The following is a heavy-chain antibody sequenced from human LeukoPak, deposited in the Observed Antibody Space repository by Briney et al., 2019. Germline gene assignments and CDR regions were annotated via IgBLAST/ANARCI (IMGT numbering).Heavy chain of an antibody. CDR1: GYTFTSYD. V-gene: IGHV1-8*03. D-gene: IGHD3-3*01. CDR3: ARVIGDRYYDFWSGYYMGDAFDI. Sequence: ASVKVSCKASGYTFTSYDINWVRQATGQGLEWMGWMNPNSGNTGYAQKFQGRVTITRSTSISTAYMELSSLRSEDTAVYYCARVIGDRYYDFWSGYYMGDAFDIWGQGTMVTVSS. CDR2: MNPNSGNT. J-gene: IGHJ3*02.